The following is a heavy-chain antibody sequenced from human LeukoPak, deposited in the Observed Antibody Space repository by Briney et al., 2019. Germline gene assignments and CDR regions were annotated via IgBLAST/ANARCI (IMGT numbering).Heavy chain of an antibody. J-gene: IGHJ4*02. V-gene: IGHV4-34*10. Sequence: SETLSLTCAVYVGTFSGHYWSWIRQAPGKGLEWIGEIDHTGKSNYKSALKSRVTMAVDTSKNQFSLKLSSVTAADTAVYYCARAPFGELPEYFDYWGQGTLVTVSS. CDR2: IDHTGKS. CDR3: ARAPFGELPEYFDY. CDR1: VGTFSGHY. D-gene: IGHD3-10*01.